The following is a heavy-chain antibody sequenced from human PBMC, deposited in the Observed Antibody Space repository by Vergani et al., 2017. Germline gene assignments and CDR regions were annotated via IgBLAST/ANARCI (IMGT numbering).Heavy chain of an antibody. Sequence: EVQLVESGGGLVQPGGSLRLSCAASGFTVSSNYMSWVRQAPGKGLEWVTVIYSGGSTYYADSVKGRFTISRDNSKNTLYLQMNSLRAEDTAVYYCARVLAYASGDWFDPWGQGTLVTVSS. CDR3: ARVLAYASGDWFDP. D-gene: IGHD4-17*01. J-gene: IGHJ5*02. CDR1: GFTVSSNY. CDR2: IYSGGST. V-gene: IGHV3-66*02.